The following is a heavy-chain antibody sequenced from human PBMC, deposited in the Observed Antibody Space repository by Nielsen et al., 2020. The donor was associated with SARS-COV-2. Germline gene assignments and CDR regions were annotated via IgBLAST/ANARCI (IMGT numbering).Heavy chain of an antibody. CDR3: ARGLSVMDV. Sequence: ASVKVSCKASGYTFTSYDINWVRQAAGQGPEWMGWLNVNTGNTGYAQKFQGRLTMTRDSSISTAYMELSSLRPDDTAVYYCARGLSVMDVWGQGTTVTVSS. J-gene: IGHJ6*02. CDR1: GYTFTSYD. V-gene: IGHV1-8*01. CDR2: LNVNTGNT.